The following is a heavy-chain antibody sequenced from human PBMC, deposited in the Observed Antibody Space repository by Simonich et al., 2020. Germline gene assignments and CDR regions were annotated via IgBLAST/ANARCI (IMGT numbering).Heavy chain of an antibody. CDR1: GFTVSSNY. J-gene: IGHJ4*02. V-gene: IGHV3-53*01. CDR3: ARWTATGYYFDY. D-gene: IGHD1-1*01. CDR2: IYSGGRP. Sequence: EVQLVESGGGLIQPGGSLRLSCAASGFTVSSNYMSWVRQAPGKGLGWVSVIYSGGRPYYANSVKGRFTISRDNSKTTLYLQINSLRAEDTAVYYCARWTATGYYFDYWGQGTLVTVSS.